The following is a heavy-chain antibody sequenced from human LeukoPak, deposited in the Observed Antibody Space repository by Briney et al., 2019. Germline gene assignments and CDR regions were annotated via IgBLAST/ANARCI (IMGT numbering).Heavy chain of an antibody. CDR1: EFTVSVNY. D-gene: IGHD3-10*01. CDR2: IRYDGSNK. CDR3: AKDPGDYGSGID. Sequence: GGSLRLSCAASEFTVSVNYMSWVRQAPGKGLEWVAFIRYDGSNKYYADSVKGRFTISRDNSKNTLYLQMNSLRAEDTAVYYCAKDPGDYGSGIDWGQGTLVTVSS. V-gene: IGHV3-30*02. J-gene: IGHJ4*02.